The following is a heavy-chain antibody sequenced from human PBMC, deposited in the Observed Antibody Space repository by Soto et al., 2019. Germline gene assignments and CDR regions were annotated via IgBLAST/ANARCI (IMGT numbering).Heavy chain of an antibody. CDR2: IYYSGST. CDR3: ARTDILTGYYMDY. CDR1: GGSISSYY. Sequence: SETLSLTCTVPGGSISSYYWSWIRQPPGKGLEWIGYIYYSGSTNYNPSLKSRVTISVDTSKNQFSLKLSSVTAADTAVYYCARTDILTGYYMDYWGQGTLVTVSS. D-gene: IGHD3-9*01. V-gene: IGHV4-59*01. J-gene: IGHJ4*02.